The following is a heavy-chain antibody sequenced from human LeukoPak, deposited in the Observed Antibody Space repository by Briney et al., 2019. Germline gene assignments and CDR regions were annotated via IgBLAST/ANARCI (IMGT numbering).Heavy chain of an antibody. J-gene: IGHJ4*02. CDR1: GYTFTSYG. D-gene: IGHD5-18*01. V-gene: IGHV1-18*01. Sequence: ASVKVSCKASGYTFTSYGISWVRQAPGQGLEWMGWISAYNGNTNYAQKLQGRVTMTTDTSTSTAYMELGSLRSDDTAVYYCARDFSRRYSYGYGLFDYWGQGTLVTVSS. CDR2: ISAYNGNT. CDR3: ARDFSRRYSYGYGLFDY.